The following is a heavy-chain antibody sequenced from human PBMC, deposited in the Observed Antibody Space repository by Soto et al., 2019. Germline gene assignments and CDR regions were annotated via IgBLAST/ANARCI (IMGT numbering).Heavy chain of an antibody. V-gene: IGHV3-30-3*01. J-gene: IGHJ6*02. Sequence: PGGSLRLSCAASGFTFSSYAMHWVRQAPGKGLEWVAVISYDGSNKYYADSVKGRFTISRDNSKNTLYLQMNSLRAEDTAVYYCARDIVAVAGYYYYYGTDVWGQGTTVTVSS. D-gene: IGHD6-19*01. CDR3: ARDIVAVAGYYYYYGTDV. CDR1: GFTFSSYA. CDR2: ISYDGSNK.